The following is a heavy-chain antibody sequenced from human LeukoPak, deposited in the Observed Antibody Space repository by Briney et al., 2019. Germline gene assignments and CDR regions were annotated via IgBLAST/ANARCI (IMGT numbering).Heavy chain of an antibody. J-gene: IGHJ2*01. CDR3: VRVIGDVRCSGGSCYYFPKPNYWYFDL. CDR1: GFTFSSYW. Sequence: PGGSLRLSCAASGFTFSSYWMHWVRQAPGKGLVWVSRINSDGGSTSYADSVKGRFTISRDNAKNTLYLQMNSLRAEDTAVYYCVRVIGDVRCSGGSCYYFPKPNYWYFDLWGRGTLVTVSS. CDR2: INSDGGST. D-gene: IGHD2-15*01. V-gene: IGHV3-74*01.